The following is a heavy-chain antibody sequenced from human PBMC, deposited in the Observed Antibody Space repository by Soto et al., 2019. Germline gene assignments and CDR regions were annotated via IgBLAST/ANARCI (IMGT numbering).Heavy chain of an antibody. D-gene: IGHD1-26*01. CDR2: IWYDGSNK. Sequence: QVQLVESGGGVVKPGRSLRLSCAASGFTFSSYGMHRVRQAPGKGLEWVAVIWYDGSNKYYGDTVKGRFTISRDNSKNTLYLQMNSLRAEDTAVYYCARDYLGATPDYRGQGTLVTVSS. CDR1: GFTFSSYG. CDR3: ARDYLGATPDY. J-gene: IGHJ4*02. V-gene: IGHV3-33*01.